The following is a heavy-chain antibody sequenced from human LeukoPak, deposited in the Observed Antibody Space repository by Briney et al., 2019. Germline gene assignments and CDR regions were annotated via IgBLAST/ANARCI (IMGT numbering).Heavy chain of an antibody. J-gene: IGHJ4*02. CDR2: INHSGST. D-gene: IGHD2-2*01. CDR1: GFTFSSYC. V-gene: IGHV4-34*01. CDR3: ARSYAHDF. Sequence: PSESLSLTCAASGFTFSSYCLSWVRQPPGKGLEWVGEINHSGSTNYNPSLKSRVTISVDTYKNQFSLKLSSVTAADTAVYYCARSYAHDFWGQGTLVTVSS.